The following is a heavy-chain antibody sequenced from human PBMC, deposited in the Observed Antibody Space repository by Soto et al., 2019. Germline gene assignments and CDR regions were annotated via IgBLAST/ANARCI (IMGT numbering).Heavy chain of an antibody. J-gene: IGHJ4*02. CDR3: GRDPGIQLY. Sequence: GGSLRLSCAASGFTFSGYAMSWVRQAPGEGLEWVSAISVSGGSAYYADSVKGRFTISRDNSKNTLYLQMNSLRAEDTAVYYFGRDPGIQLYWGQGTLVTV. D-gene: IGHD5-18*01. CDR1: GFTFSGYA. V-gene: IGHV3-23*01. CDR2: ISVSGGSA.